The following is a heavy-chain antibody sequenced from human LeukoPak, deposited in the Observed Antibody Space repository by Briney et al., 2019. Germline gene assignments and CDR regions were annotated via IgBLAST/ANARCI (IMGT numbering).Heavy chain of an antibody. J-gene: IGHJ5*02. D-gene: IGHD3-9*01. CDR3: ARDNPYDILTGYYYWFDP. CDR2: IIPISGTA. CDR1: GGTFSSYA. Sequence: ASVKVSCKASGGTFSSYAISWVRQAPGQGLEWMGGIIPISGTANYAQKFQGRVTITADKSTSTAYMELSNLGSEDTAVYHCARDNPYDILTGYYYWFDPWGQGTLVTVSS. V-gene: IGHV1-69*06.